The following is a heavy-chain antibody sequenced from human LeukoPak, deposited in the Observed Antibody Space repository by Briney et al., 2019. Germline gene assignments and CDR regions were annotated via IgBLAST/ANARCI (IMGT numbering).Heavy chain of an antibody. Sequence: ASVKVSCKASGYTFTGYYMHWVRQAPGQGLEWMGWINPNSGGTNYAQKFQGRVTMTRDTSISTAYMELSRLRSDDTAAYYCARSALIGHNYYDSSYDAFDIWGQGTMVTVSS. V-gene: IGHV1-2*02. CDR2: INPNSGGT. D-gene: IGHD3-22*01. CDR3: ARSALIGHNYYDSSYDAFDI. J-gene: IGHJ3*02. CDR1: GYTFTGYY.